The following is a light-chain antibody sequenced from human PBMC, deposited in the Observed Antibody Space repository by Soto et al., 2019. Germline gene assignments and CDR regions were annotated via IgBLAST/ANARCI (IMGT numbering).Light chain of an antibody. Sequence: EIQMTQSPSSLSASVGDSVTITCRASQGISNYLAWYQQKPGKVPKLLIYAASTLQSGVPSRFSGSGSGTDFTLTISSLQPEDVATYYCQKYNSAPRTFGHGKRLEI. CDR3: QKYNSAPRT. CDR2: AAS. J-gene: IGKJ5*01. V-gene: IGKV1-27*01. CDR1: QGISNY.